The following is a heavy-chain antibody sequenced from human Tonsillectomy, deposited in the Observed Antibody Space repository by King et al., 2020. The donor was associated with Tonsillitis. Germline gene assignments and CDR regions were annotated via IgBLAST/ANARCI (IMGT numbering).Heavy chain of an antibody. CDR1: GFTFSSYA. CDR2: ISYDGSNK. J-gene: IGHJ4*02. V-gene: IGHV3-30*04. Sequence: VQLVESGGGVVQPGRSLRLSCAASGFTFSSYAMHWVRQAPGKGLEWVAVISYDGSNKYYADSVKGRFTISRDNSKNSLYLQMNSLRALDTAVYYCARDTDQIDYYFDYWGQGTLVTVSS. D-gene: IGHD2/OR15-2a*01. CDR3: ARDTDQIDYYFDY.